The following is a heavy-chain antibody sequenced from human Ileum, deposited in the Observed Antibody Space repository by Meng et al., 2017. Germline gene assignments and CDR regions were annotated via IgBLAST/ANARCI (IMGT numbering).Heavy chain of an antibody. D-gene: IGHD6-19*01. CDR3: GRDQDNSSGRRFDY. CDR1: GFTFSSYS. CDR2: ISSSSSYI. J-gene: IGHJ4*02. V-gene: IGHV3-21*01. Sequence: GESLKISCAASGFTFSSYSMNWVRQAPGKGLEWVSSISSSSSYIYYADSVKGRFTISRDNAKNSLYLQMNSLRAEDTAVYYCGRDQDNSSGRRFDYWGQGTLVTVSS.